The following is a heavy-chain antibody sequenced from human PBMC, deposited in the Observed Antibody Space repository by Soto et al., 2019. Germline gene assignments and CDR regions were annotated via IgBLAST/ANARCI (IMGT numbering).Heavy chain of an antibody. J-gene: IGHJ4*02. Sequence: QVPLVESGGGVVQPGRSLRLSCAASRFTFSSYAMYWVRQAPGKGLEWVAVISYDGSNKYYADSVKGRFTISRDNSKNTLYLQMNSLRAEDTAVYYCARDRSTMTPLYYFDDWGQGTLVTVSS. D-gene: IGHD3-22*01. V-gene: IGHV3-30-3*01. CDR1: RFTFSSYA. CDR2: ISYDGSNK. CDR3: ARDRSTMTPLYYFDD.